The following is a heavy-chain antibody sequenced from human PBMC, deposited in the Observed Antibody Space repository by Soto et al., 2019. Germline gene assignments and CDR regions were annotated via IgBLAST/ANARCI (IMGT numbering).Heavy chain of an antibody. CDR3: AKDEDGFIDY. CDR2: ISYDGSNK. V-gene: IGHV3-30*18. Sequence: QVQLVESGGGVVQPGRSLRLSCAASGFTFSSYGRHWVRQAPGKGLEWVAVISYDGSNKYYADSVKGRFTISRDNSKNTLYLQMNSLRAEDTAVYYCAKDEDGFIDYWGQGTLVTVSS. J-gene: IGHJ4*02. CDR1: GFTFSSYG.